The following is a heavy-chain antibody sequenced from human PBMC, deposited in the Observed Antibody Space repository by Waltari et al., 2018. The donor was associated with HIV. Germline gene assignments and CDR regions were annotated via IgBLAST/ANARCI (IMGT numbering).Heavy chain of an antibody. J-gene: IGHJ4*02. CDR3: ARQWLALYFDY. Sequence: QLQLQESGSGLVKPSETPSLTCTVYGGSISSRDYYWGWFRQPPGKGLEWIGMIFYSGNTYSNPSLKSRVTISVDTSKSQFSLNLSSVTAADTAVYYCARQWLALYFDYWGQGTLVTVSS. V-gene: IGHV4-39*07. CDR2: IFYSGNT. CDR1: GGSISSRDYY. D-gene: IGHD6-19*01.